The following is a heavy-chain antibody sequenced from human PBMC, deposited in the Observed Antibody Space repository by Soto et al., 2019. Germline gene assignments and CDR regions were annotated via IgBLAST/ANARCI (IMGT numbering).Heavy chain of an antibody. V-gene: IGHV3-23*01. J-gene: IGHJ2*01. CDR1: GFTFSSYA. CDR2: ISGSGGST. Sequence: EVQLLESGGGLVQPGGSLRLSCAASGFTFSSYAMSWVRQAPGKGLEWVSAISGSGGSTYYADSVKGRFTISRDNXXXXXXXXXXXXXXXXXXXXXXXXXXXXXYFDLWGRGTLVTVSS. CDR3: XXXXXXXYFDL.